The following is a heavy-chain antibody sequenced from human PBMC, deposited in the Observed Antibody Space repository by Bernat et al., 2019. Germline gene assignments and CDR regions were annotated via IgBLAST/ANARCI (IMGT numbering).Heavy chain of an antibody. D-gene: IGHD6-19*01. J-gene: IGHJ4*02. CDR3: TRYSSGWHFDY. V-gene: IGHV2-5*02. CDR1: GFSLGTAGMG. Sequence: QITLKESGPSLVKPTQTLTLTCTFSGFSLGTAGMGVGWVRQSPGKALEWLALIYWDDDKRYSPSLRIRLTITKDTPKNQVVLAMTDMDPVDTATYYCTRYSSGWHFDYWGLGSLVTVSS. CDR2: IYWDDDK.